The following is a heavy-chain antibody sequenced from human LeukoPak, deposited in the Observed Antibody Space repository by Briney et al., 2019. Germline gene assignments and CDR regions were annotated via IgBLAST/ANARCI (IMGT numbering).Heavy chain of an antibody. CDR1: GGSFSGYY. CDR2: IHHDGGT. J-gene: IGHJ4*02. Sequence: PSETLSLTCAVYGGSFSGYYWSWIRQPPGKGLEWIGQIHHDGGTNYNPSLRGRVTISVDTSKNQFSLKLSSVTAADTAVYYCARGATQDYWGQGTLVTVSS. V-gene: IGHV4-34*01. CDR3: ARGATQDY.